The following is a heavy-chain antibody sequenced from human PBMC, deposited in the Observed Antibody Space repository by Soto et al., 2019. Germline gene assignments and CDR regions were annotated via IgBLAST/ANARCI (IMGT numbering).Heavy chain of an antibody. CDR1: GGTFSSYA. J-gene: IGHJ4*02. V-gene: IGHV1-69*06. CDR3: ARDETPYYYDSSGSFDY. CDR2: IIPIFGTA. Sequence: SVKVSCKASGGTFSSYAISWVRQAPGQGLEWMGGIIPIFGTANYAQKFQGRVTITADKSTSTAYMELSSLRSEDTAVYYCARDETPYYYDSSGSFDYWRQGTLVTVSS. D-gene: IGHD3-22*01.